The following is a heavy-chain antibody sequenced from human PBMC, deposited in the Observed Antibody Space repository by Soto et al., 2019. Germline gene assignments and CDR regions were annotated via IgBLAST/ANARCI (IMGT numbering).Heavy chain of an antibody. CDR2: ISGDGGST. J-gene: IGHJ3*02. D-gene: IGHD6-13*01. CDR1: GFTFDDYA. V-gene: IGHV3-43*02. CDR3: AKVSAQQRGTGGGVDAFDI. Sequence: GGSLRLSCAASGFTFDDYAMHWVRQAPGKGLEWVSLISGDGGSTYYADSVKGRFTISRDNSKNSLYLQMNSLRTEDTALYYCAKVSAQQRGTGGGVDAFDIWGQGTMVTVSS.